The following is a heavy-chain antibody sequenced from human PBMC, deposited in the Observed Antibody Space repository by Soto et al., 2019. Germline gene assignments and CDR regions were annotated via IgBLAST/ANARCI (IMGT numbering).Heavy chain of an antibody. CDR3: AKGLTGGSYYFDY. J-gene: IGHJ4*02. CDR1: GFTFSSYA. CDR2: ISGSGGST. V-gene: IGHV3-23*01. D-gene: IGHD7-27*01. Sequence: GGSLRLSCAASGFTFSSYAMSWVRQAPGKGLEWVSAISGSGGSTYYADSVKGRFTISRDNSKNTLYLQMNSLRGEDTAVYYCAKGLTGGSYYFDYWGQGTLVTVSS.